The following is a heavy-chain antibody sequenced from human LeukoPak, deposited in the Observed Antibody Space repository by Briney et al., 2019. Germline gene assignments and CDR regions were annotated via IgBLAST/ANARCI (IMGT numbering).Heavy chain of an antibody. CDR1: GYTFISYY. V-gene: IGHV1-46*01. CDR3: ARDFRDCSSTSCYAGSDY. Sequence: GASVKVSCKASGYTFISYYMHWVRQAPGQGLEWMGIINPSGGSTSYAQKFQGRVTMTRDTSTSTVYMELSSLRSEDTAVYYCARDFRDCSSTSCYAGSDYWGQGTLVTVSS. J-gene: IGHJ4*02. D-gene: IGHD2-2*01. CDR2: INPSGGST.